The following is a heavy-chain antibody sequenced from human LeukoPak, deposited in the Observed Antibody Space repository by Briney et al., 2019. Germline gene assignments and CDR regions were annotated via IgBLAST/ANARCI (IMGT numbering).Heavy chain of an antibody. Sequence: PGGSLRLSCAGSGFAFNVFGMHWLRQAPGKGLEWVALVKADGNSEYYADSVKGRFSISRDNADNTAYLQMDSLRAEDTAVYYCARSGVYYYDKPYYMDVWGKGTTVTVSS. J-gene: IGHJ6*03. CDR2: VKADGNSE. D-gene: IGHD3-22*01. CDR3: ARSGVYYYDKPYYMDV. V-gene: IGHV3-30*12. CDR1: GFAFNVFG.